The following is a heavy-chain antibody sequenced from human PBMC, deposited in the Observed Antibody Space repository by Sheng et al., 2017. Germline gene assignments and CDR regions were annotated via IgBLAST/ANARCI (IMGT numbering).Heavy chain of an antibody. J-gene: IGHJ5*02. D-gene: IGHD3-3*01. Sequence: QVQLQQWGAGLLKPSETLSLTCAVYGGSFSGYYWSWIRQPPGKGLEWIGEINHSGSTNYNPSLKSRVTISVDTSKNQFSLKLSSVTAADTAVYYCARAVPYYDFWSGYFYWFDPWGQGTLVTVSS. V-gene: IGHV4-34*01. CDR2: INHSGST. CDR1: GGSFSGYY. CDR3: ARAVPYYDFWSGYFYWFDP.